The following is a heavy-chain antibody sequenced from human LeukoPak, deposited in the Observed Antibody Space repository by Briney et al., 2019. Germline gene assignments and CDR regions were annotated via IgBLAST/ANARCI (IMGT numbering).Heavy chain of an antibody. CDR2: IYYSGST. Sequence: SQTLSLTCTVSGGSISSGGYYWSWIRQHPGKGLEWIGYIYYSGSTNYNPSLKSRVTISVDTSKNQFSLKLSSVTAADTAVYYCARDLRDHDAFDIWGQGTMDTVSS. J-gene: IGHJ3*02. V-gene: IGHV4-31*03. CDR3: ARDLRDHDAFDI. CDR1: GGSISSGGYY. D-gene: IGHD5-12*01.